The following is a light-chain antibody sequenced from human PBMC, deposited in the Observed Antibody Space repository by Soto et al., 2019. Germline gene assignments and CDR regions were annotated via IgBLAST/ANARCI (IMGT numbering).Light chain of an antibody. CDR2: AAS. Sequence: DIQMTQSPSSLSASVGDRVTITCRASQSISSYLNWYQQKPGKAPKLLIYAASSLQSGVPSRFSGSGSGTDLTITISSLQPEEFASYYCQQSYSTPRVFGQGTKLEIK. V-gene: IGKV1-39*01. CDR3: QQSYSTPRV. CDR1: QSISSY. J-gene: IGKJ2*01.